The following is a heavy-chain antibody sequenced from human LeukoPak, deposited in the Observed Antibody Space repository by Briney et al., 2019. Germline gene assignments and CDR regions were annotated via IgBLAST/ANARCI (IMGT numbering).Heavy chain of an antibody. D-gene: IGHD3-9*01. Sequence: GGSLRLSCAASGFTFSSYAMHWVRQAPGKGLEWVAVISYDGSNKYYADSVKGRFTISRDNSKNTLYLQMNSLRAEDTAVYYCARDHDTLTGYRLGAFDYWGQGTLVTVSS. CDR1: GFTFSSYA. J-gene: IGHJ4*02. V-gene: IGHV3-30*04. CDR3: ARDHDTLTGYRLGAFDY. CDR2: ISYDGSNK.